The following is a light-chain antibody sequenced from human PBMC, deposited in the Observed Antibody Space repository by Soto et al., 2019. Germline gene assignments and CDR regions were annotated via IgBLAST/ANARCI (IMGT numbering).Light chain of an antibody. Sequence: EIVLTQSPGTLSLSPGERASLSCRASQSIAHSLAWYQQKPGQVPRLLIYGASSRAIGIPDRFSGSGSGTDFALTISRLEPEDFAVYYCQQYFKSPWTFGQGTKVDIK. CDR3: QQYFKSPWT. V-gene: IGKV3-20*01. J-gene: IGKJ1*01. CDR1: QSIAHS. CDR2: GAS.